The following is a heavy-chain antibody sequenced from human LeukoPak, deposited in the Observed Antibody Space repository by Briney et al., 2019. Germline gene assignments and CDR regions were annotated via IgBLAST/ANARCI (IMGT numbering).Heavy chain of an antibody. V-gene: IGHV3-23*01. CDR2: ISDPHSGSQA. J-gene: IGHJ4*02. CDR3: ARSTTTVTPFDY. Sequence: GGSLRLSCAASGFTFSSYTMNWVRQALGQGLEWVSTISDPHSGSQAHYADSVKGRFTISRDDSQNTVYLQMDSLRAEDTAVYYCARSTTTVTPFDYWGQGTLVTVSS. CDR1: GFTFSSYT. D-gene: IGHD4-17*01.